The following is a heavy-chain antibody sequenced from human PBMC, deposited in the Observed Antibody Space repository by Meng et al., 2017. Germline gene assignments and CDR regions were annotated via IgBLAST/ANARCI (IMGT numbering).Heavy chain of an antibody. CDR3: AAYYYDSSGYCLYFDY. CDR1: GGTFSSYA. D-gene: IGHD3-22*01. CDR2: IIPIFGTA. J-gene: IGHJ4*02. V-gene: IGHV1-69*13. Sequence: SEKVSCKASGGTFSSYAISWVRQAPGQGLEWMGGIIPIFGTANYAQKFQGRVTITADESTSTAYMELSSLRSEDTAVYSCAAYYYDSSGYCLYFDYWGQGTLVTVSS.